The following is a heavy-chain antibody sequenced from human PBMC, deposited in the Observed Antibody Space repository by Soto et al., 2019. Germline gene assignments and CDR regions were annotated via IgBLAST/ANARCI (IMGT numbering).Heavy chain of an antibody. Sequence: QVQLVESGGGLVKPGGSLRLSCAASGFTLSDYSMTWIRQAPGKGLEWVSDISISGTTIHYADSVRGRFTISRDNAKNSLWLQMNTLRADDTAVYYCARFRGDGYYNIWGQGTLVTVSS. CDR2: ISISGTTI. CDR1: GFTLSDYS. CDR3: ARFRGDGYYNI. V-gene: IGHV3-11*01. J-gene: IGHJ4*02. D-gene: IGHD3-9*01.